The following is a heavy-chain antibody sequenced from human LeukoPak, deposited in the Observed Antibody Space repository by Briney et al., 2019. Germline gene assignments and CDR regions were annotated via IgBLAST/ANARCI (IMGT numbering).Heavy chain of an antibody. Sequence: GGSLRLSCAASGFTFSSYAMSWVRQAPGKGLEWVSAISGSGGSTYYADSVKGRFTISRDNSKNTLYLQMNSLRAEDTAVYYCATTPYIVVVVAATSDYWGQGTLVTVSS. CDR3: ATTPYIVVVVAATSDY. CDR1: GFTFSSYA. V-gene: IGHV3-23*01. J-gene: IGHJ4*02. CDR2: ISGSGGST. D-gene: IGHD2-15*01.